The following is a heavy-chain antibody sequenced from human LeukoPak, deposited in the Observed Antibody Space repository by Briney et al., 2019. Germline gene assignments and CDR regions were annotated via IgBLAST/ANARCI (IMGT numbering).Heavy chain of an antibody. CDR1: GFAFSSYA. CDR3: ARESGKFDY. Sequence: PGGSLRLSCAASGFAFSSYAVHWVRQAPGQGLEWVSLISGDGVSTFFADSVKGRFSISRDNSKNSLFLEMSSLRTEDTAMYYCARESGKFDYWGQGTLVAVSS. V-gene: IGHV3-43*02. CDR2: ISGDGVST. J-gene: IGHJ4*02.